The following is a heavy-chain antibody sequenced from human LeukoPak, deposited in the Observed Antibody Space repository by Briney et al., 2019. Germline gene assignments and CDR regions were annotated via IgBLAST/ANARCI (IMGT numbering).Heavy chain of an antibody. J-gene: IGHJ6*02. CDR2: ISAYHGNT. CDR3: ARDGPGVVVVPAASYYYYGMDV. Sequence: ASVKVSCKASGYTFTSYGISWVRQAPGQGLEWMGWISAYHGNTNYAQKLQGRVTMTTDTSTSTAYMELRSLRSDDTAVYYCARDGPGVVVVPAASYYYYGMDVWGQGTTVTVSS. CDR1: GYTFTSYG. D-gene: IGHD2-2*01. V-gene: IGHV1-18*01.